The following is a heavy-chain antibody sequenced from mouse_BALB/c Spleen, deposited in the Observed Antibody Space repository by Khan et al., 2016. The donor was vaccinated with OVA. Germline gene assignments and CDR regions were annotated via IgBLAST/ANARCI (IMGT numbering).Heavy chain of an antibody. D-gene: IGHD1-1*01. J-gene: IGHJ1*01. CDR2: ISYSGST. CDR3: ARRYYYGHWYFDV. V-gene: IGHV3-2*02. Sequence: QLQESGPGLVKPSQSLSLTCTVTGYSITSDYAWNWIRQFPGNKLEWMGYISYSGSTSYNPSLKSRISITRDTSKNQFFLQLKPVTTEDTAAYYCARRYYYGHWYFDVWGAGTTVTVSS. CDR1: GYSITSDYA.